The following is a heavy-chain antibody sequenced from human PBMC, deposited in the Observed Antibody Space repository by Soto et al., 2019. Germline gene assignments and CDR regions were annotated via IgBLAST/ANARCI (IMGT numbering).Heavy chain of an antibody. J-gene: IGHJ6*02. Sequence: GSLRLSCGASRFTFTYAWMNWVRQAPGKGLEWVGRIKSKTDGGTTDYAAPVKGRFTISRDDSKNTVYLQMNSLKTEDTGVYYCTTCSGGSCYVDYYGMDVWGQGTKVTVSS. CDR3: TTCSGGSCYVDYYGMDV. V-gene: IGHV3-15*01. CDR2: IKSKTDGGTT. D-gene: IGHD2-15*01. CDR1: RFTFTYAW.